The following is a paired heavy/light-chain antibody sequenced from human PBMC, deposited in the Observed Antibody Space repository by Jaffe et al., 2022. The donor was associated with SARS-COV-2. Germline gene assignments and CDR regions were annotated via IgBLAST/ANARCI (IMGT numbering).Heavy chain of an antibody. D-gene: IGHD3-16*01. J-gene: IGHJ6*03. CDR3: TTLAEGGMNV. V-gene: IGHV3-15*01. CDR2: IKSKTFGGPI. Sequence: EVQLVESGGGLVKPGGSLRLSCAASGFTFSNVWMSWVRQAPGKGLEWVGSIKSKTFGGPIDYAAPVRGRFTISRDDSKTTLYLQMDSLKTEDTAVYYCTTLAEGGMNVWGKGTTVTVSS. CDR1: GFTFSNVW.
Light chain of an antibody. CDR2: KVS. Sequence: DVVMTQSPLSLPVTLGQPASISCRSSQSLVYSDGNTYLNWFQQRPGQSPRRLIYKVSNRDSGVPDRFSGSGSGTDFTLKISRVEAEDVGVYYCMQGTHWYTFGQGTKLEIK. J-gene: IGKJ2*01. CDR1: QSLVYSDGNTY. CDR3: MQGTHWYT. V-gene: IGKV2-30*01.